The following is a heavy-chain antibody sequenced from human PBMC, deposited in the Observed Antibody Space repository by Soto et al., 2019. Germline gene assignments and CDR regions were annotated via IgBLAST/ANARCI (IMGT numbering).Heavy chain of an antibody. V-gene: IGHV1-46*01. Sequence: GASVKVSCKASGYTFTSYYMHWVRQAPGQGLEWMGIINPSGGSTSYAQKFQGRVTMTRDTSTSTVYMELSSLRSEDTAVYYCARPDEVGATYYYYGMDVWGQGTTVTVSS. CDR1: GYTFTSYY. J-gene: IGHJ6*02. CDR2: INPSGGST. CDR3: ARPDEVGATYYYYGMDV. D-gene: IGHD1-26*01.